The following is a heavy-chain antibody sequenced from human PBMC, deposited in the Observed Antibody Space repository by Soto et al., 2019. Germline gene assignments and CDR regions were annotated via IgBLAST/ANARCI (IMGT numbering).Heavy chain of an antibody. CDR1: GGSVNSHA. Sequence: QVQLEQSGAEVKKAGSSVKVSCKAFGGSVNSHAISWVRQAPGQGLEWMGGIIPMFGTPTYAQKFQAGVTISAEETRSTVDLNLRSLISEDTAVYYCARSRNVAEFNDYGGNYHGFDIWGQGTMVTVSS. CDR2: IIPMFGTP. CDR3: ARSRNVAEFNDYGGNYHGFDI. D-gene: IGHD4-17*01. V-gene: IGHV1-69*01. J-gene: IGHJ3*02.